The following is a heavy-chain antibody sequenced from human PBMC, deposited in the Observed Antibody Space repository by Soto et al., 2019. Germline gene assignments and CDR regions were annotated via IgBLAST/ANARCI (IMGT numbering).Heavy chain of an antibody. V-gene: IGHV4-39*01. CDR3: ASFPYDFWSGYYGFDY. J-gene: IGHJ4*02. D-gene: IGHD3-3*01. Sequence: SETLSLTCTVSGGSISSSSYYWGWIRQPPGKGLEWIGSIYYSGSTYYNPSLKSRVTISVDTSKNQFSLKLSSVTAADTAVYYCASFPYDFWSGYYGFDYWGQGTLVTVSS. CDR2: IYYSGST. CDR1: GGSISSSSYY.